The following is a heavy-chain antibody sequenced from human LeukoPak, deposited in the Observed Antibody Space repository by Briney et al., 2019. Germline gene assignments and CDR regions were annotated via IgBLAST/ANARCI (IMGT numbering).Heavy chain of an antibody. J-gene: IGHJ4*02. V-gene: IGHV3-7*01. CDR2: IKQDGSEK. CDR1: GFTFTSYW. D-gene: IGHD3-10*01. Sequence: GGSLRLSCAASGFTFTSYWMSWVRQAPGKGLEGVANIKQDGSEKYYVDSVKGRFTISRDNAKNSLYLQMNSLRAEDTAVYYCATQSYGLFDYWGQGTLVTVSS. CDR3: ATQSYGLFDY.